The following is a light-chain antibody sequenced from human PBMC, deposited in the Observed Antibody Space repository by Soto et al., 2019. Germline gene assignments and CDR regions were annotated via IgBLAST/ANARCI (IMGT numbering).Light chain of an antibody. V-gene: IGKV3-20*01. CDR2: GAS. CDR3: HQYGNFPYT. Sequence: EIVLTQSPGTLSLSPGERVTLSCRASQSVSSSFLAWYQQKPGQAPRLLIYGASTRATGIPDRFSGSGSGTDFTLTISRLEPEDFAVYCCHQYGNFPYTFGRGTKLGIK. CDR1: QSVSSSF. J-gene: IGKJ2*01.